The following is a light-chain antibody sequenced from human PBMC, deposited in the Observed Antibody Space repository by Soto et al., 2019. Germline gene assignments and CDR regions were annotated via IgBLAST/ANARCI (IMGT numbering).Light chain of an antibody. Sequence: QSALTQPASVSGSPGQSITISCTGTSSDVGGYNYVSWYQQHPGKAPKLMIYDVSNRPSGVSNRFSGSKSANTASLTISGPQVEDEADYNWTSYTGGNTYVVFAGGTMVTAL. CDR2: DVS. J-gene: IGLJ2*01. CDR1: SSDVGGYNY. CDR3: TSYTGGNTYVV. V-gene: IGLV2-14*01.